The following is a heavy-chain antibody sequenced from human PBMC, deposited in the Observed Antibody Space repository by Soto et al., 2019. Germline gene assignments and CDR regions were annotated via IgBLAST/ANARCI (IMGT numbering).Heavy chain of an antibody. D-gene: IGHD1-7*01. Sequence: SSVKFSCKASGGTFSSYAISWVRQAPGQGLEWMGGIIPIFGTANYAQKFQGRVTITADESASTAYMELSSLRSEDTAVYYCAREERVLELPGDYWGQGTLVTVPS. J-gene: IGHJ4*02. CDR3: AREERVLELPGDY. CDR2: IIPIFGTA. CDR1: GGTFSSYA. V-gene: IGHV1-69*13.